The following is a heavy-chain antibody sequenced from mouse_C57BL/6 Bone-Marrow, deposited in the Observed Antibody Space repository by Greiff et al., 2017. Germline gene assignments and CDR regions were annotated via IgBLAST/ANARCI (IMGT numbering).Heavy chain of an antibody. CDR3: TRVLPLYYYGSSYFDY. J-gene: IGHJ2*01. D-gene: IGHD1-1*01. CDR2: ISSGGDYI. CDR1: GFTFSSYA. V-gene: IGHV5-9-1*02. Sequence: EVQGVESGEGLVKPGGSLKLSCAASGFTFSSYAMSWVRQTPEKRLEWVAYISSGGDYIYYADTVKGRFTISRDNARNTLYLQMSSLKSEDTAMYYCTRVLPLYYYGSSYFDYWGQGTTLTVSS.